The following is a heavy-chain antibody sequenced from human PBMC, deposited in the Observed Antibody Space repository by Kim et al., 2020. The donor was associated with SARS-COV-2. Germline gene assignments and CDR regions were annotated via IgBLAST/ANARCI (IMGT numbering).Heavy chain of an antibody. J-gene: IGHJ4*02. CDR1: GGSFSGYY. D-gene: IGHD6-19*01. CDR2: INHSGST. Sequence: SETLSLTCAVYGGSFSGYYWSWIRQPPGKGLEWIGEINHSGSTNYNPSLKSRVTISVDTSKNQFSLKLSSVTAADTAVYYCARGVAGTFDYWGQGTLVTVSS. V-gene: IGHV4-34*01. CDR3: ARGVAGTFDY.